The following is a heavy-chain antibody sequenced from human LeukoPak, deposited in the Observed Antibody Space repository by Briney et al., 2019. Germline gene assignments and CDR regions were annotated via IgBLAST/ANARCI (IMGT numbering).Heavy chain of an antibody. CDR2: ITTSGGTS. V-gene: IGHV3-23*01. D-gene: IGHD3-16*01. J-gene: IGHJ4*02. Sequence: GGSLRLSCAASGFTFGDYGMTWVRQAPGKGLEWVSSITTSGGTSFYADSVRGRFTISRDNCNNIIYIIMNSLRAGDTATYYCARRKYASGYYLYSWGQGSMVTVSS. CDR1: GFTFGDYG. CDR3: ARRKYASGYYLYS.